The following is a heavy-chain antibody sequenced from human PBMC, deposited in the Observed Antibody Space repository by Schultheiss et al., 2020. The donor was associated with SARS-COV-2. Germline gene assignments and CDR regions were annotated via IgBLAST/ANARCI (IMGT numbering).Heavy chain of an antibody. V-gene: IGHV4-59*01. J-gene: IGHJ6*04. CDR2: IYYSGST. Sequence: SETLSLTCTVSGGSISSYYWSWIRQPPGKGLEWIGYIYYSGSTNYNPSLKSRVTISVDTSKNQFSLKLSSVTAADTAVYYCASGYSSPWDYYYGMDVWGKGTTVTVSS. CDR1: GGSISSYY. CDR3: ASGYSSPWDYYYGMDV. D-gene: IGHD5-18*01.